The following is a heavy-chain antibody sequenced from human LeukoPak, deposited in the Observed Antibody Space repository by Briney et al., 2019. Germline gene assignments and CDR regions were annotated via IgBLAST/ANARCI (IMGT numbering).Heavy chain of an antibody. CDR2: INHYENT. CDR3: ARSHRLRPRLDY. Sequence: KPSETLSLTCGVYGGSVSNYYWSWIRQPPGQGLEWIGEINHYENTNSNPSFKSRVTISIDMSKNLFSLKLSSVTVADTAVYYCARSHRLRPRLDYWGQGTLVTVSS. CDR1: GGSVSNYY. D-gene: IGHD2-21*01. V-gene: IGHV4-34*01. J-gene: IGHJ4*02.